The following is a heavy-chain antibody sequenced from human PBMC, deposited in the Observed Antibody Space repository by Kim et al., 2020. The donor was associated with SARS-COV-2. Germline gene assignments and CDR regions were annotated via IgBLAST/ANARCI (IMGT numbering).Heavy chain of an antibody. J-gene: IGHJ4*02. CDR3: TRTSNWRGVYYSDS. D-gene: IGHD3-10*01. Sequence: GGSLRLSCKTTGFAFGDYGIAWVRQPPGTGPEWVGFIRSKVYGGTAEYAASMNGRFSISRDDSENIAYLQVNSLRTEDTATYYCTRTSNWRGVYYSDSWGQGTLVTVSS. V-gene: IGHV3-49*04. CDR1: GFAFGDYG. CDR2: IRSKVYGGTA.